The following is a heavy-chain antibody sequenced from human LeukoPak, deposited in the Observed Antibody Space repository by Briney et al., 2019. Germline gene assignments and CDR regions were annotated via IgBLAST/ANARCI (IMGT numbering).Heavy chain of an antibody. D-gene: IGHD4-23*01. Sequence: PSETLSLTCAVSGGSISSSNWWSWVRQPPGKGLEWIGEIYHSGSTNYNPSLRSRVSISVDKSKNQFSLKLTSVTAADTAVYYCARNGGNSDFDYWGQGTLVTVSS. CDR1: GGSISSSNW. V-gene: IGHV4-4*02. J-gene: IGHJ4*02. CDR2: IYHSGST. CDR3: ARNGGNSDFDY.